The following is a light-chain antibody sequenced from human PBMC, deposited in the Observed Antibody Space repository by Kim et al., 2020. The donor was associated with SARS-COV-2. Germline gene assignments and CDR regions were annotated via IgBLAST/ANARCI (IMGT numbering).Light chain of an antibody. J-gene: IGLJ3*02. CDR3: CSYAGSYTWV. CDR1: SSDVGGYNY. CDR2: DVS. Sequence: QSALTQPRSVSGSPGQSVTISCTATSSDVGGYNYVSWYQQHPGKAPKLMIYDVSKRPSGVPDRFSGSKSGNTASLTISGLQAEDEADYYCCSYAGSYTWVFGGGTQLTVL. V-gene: IGLV2-11*01.